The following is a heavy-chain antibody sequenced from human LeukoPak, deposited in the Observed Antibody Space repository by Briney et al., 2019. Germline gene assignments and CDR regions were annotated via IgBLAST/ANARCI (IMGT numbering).Heavy chain of an antibody. D-gene: IGHD4-17*01. V-gene: IGHV4-59*01. CDR1: GGSISSYY. Sequence: SETLSLICTVSGGSISSYYWSWIRQPPGKGLEWIGYIYYSGSTNYNPSLKSRVTISVDTSKNQFSLKLSSVTAADTAVYYCARVSDYGLFDYWGQGTLVTVSS. CDR2: IYYSGST. J-gene: IGHJ4*02. CDR3: ARVSDYGLFDY.